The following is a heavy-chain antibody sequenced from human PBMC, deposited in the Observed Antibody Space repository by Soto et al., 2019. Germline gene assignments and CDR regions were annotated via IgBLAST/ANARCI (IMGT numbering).Heavy chain of an antibody. V-gene: IGHV3-30-3*01. CDR2: ISSDGVNK. CDR3: AKNPGYYYDSTGYHFDY. D-gene: IGHD3-22*01. CDR1: GFSFSSYS. J-gene: IGHJ4*02. Sequence: PGGSLRLSCAASGFSFSSYSMMWVRQAPGKGLEWLASISSDGVNKYYPDSVKGRFTLSRDNSKNTLYLQMNSLRAEDTAVYYCAKNPGYYYDSTGYHFDYWGQGT.